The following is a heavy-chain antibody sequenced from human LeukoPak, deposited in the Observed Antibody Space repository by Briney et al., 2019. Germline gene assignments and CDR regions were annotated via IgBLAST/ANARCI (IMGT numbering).Heavy chain of an antibody. CDR1: GGSFSGYY. D-gene: IGHD3-16*01. J-gene: IGHJ4*02. CDR2: INHSGST. V-gene: IGHV4-34*01. Sequence: SETLSLTCAVYGGSFSGYYWSWIRQPPGKGLEWIGEINHSGSTNYNPSLKSRVTISVDTSKNQFSLKLSSVTAADTAVYYCAREMGARLYYFDYWGQGTLVTVSS. CDR3: AREMGARLYYFDY.